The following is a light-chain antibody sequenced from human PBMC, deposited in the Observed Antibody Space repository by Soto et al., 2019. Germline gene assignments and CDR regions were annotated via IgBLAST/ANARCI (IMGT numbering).Light chain of an antibody. CDR2: AAS. J-gene: IGKJ5*01. CDR1: QSISHY. CDR3: QQSDSIPIT. Sequence: DIQMTQSPSPLSASVGDTVTITCRASQSISHYLSWYQQKPGKAPQLLIYAASNLQTGVPSRFSGSGFGTDFTLTISSLQPEDFATYYCQQSDSIPITFGQGTRLEI. V-gene: IGKV1-39*01.